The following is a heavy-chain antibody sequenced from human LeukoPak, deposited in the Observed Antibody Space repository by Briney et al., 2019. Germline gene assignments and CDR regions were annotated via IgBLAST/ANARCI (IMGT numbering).Heavy chain of an antibody. V-gene: IGHV1-69*13. D-gene: IGHD7-27*01. J-gene: IGHJ6*03. Sequence: SVKVSCKASGGTFSSYAISWVRQAPGQGLEWMGGIIPIFGTANYAQKFQGRVTITADESTSTAYMELSSLRPEDTAVYYCARGALSRSLTGDLHYYMDVWGKGTTVSVSS. CDR3: ARGALSRSLTGDLHYYMDV. CDR2: IIPIFGTA. CDR1: GGTFSSYA.